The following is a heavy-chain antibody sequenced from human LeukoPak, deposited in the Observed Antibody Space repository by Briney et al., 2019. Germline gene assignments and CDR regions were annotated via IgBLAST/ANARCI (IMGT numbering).Heavy chain of an antibody. CDR2: IDPDTGGT. Sequence: ASVKVSCKASGYTFTGYCMHWVRQAPGQGLEWVGWIDPDTGGTNYAQKFQGRVTMTRDTSISTAYLELSRLTSDDTAVYYCARGPGSSSWFDYWGQGTLVTVSS. J-gene: IGHJ5*01. D-gene: IGHD6-13*01. CDR1: GYTFTGYC. V-gene: IGHV1-2*02. CDR3: ARGPGSSSWFDY.